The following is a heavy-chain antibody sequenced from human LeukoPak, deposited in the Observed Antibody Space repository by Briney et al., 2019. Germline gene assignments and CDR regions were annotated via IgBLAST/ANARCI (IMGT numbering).Heavy chain of an antibody. CDR3: ARAENTYFNY. J-gene: IGHJ4*02. D-gene: IGHD2/OR15-2a*01. CDR2: VSTHNGNT. Sequence: RASVKVSCKASGYSFSSYGVSWVRQAPGQGLEWLGWVSTHNGNTDYAQKLQGRVTLTTDTSTSTVFMELRSLSSDDTAVYYCARAENTYFNYWGQGTLVTVSS. CDR1: GYSFSSYG. V-gene: IGHV1-18*01.